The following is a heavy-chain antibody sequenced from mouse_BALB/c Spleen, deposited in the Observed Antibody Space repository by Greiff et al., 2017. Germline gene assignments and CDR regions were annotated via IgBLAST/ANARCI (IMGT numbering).Heavy chain of an antibody. CDR3: ARKGGNYGFAY. V-gene: IGHV1-4*02. D-gene: IGHD2-1*01. Sequence: LLESAAELARPGASVKMSCKASGYTFTSYTMHWVKQRPGQGLEWIGYINPSSGYTEYNQKFKDKTTLTADKSSSTAYMQLSSLTSEDSAVYYCARKGGNYGFAYWGQGTLVTVSA. CDR2: INPSSGYT. CDR1: GYTFTSYT. J-gene: IGHJ3*01.